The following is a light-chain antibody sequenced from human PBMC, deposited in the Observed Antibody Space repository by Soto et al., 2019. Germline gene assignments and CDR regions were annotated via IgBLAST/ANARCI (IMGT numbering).Light chain of an antibody. V-gene: IGKV3D-20*02. Sequence: EYVLTQAPGTLSLSPGKRATLSCRASQTVRNNYLAWYQQKPGQAPRLLIYDASSRATGIPDRFSGGGSGTDFSLTISKLEPEYFAVYYCQQFINYPLTFGGGTKLDIK. CDR2: DAS. J-gene: IGKJ4*01. CDR1: QTVRNNY. CDR3: QQFINYPLT.